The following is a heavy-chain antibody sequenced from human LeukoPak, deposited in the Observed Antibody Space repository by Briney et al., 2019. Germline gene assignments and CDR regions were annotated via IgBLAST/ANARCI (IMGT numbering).Heavy chain of an antibody. V-gene: IGHV1-69*13. CDR2: IIPIFGTA. J-gene: IGHJ3*02. Sequence: SVKVSCKASGGTFSSYAISWVRQAPGQGLEWMGGIIPIFGTANYAQKFQGRVTITADESTSTAYVELSSLRSEDTAVYYCARESGDWFAFDIWGQGTMVTVSS. CDR3: ARESGDWFAFDI. CDR1: GGTFSSYA. D-gene: IGHD2-21*02.